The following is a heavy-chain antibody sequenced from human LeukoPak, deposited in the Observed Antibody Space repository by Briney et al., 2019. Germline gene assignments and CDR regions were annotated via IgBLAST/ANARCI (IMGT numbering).Heavy chain of an antibody. V-gene: IGHV4-59*01. CDR1: GGSISSYY. J-gene: IGHJ3*02. CDR3: AREIPVYDSSAVDAFDI. Sequence: SETLSLTCTVSGGSISSYYWSWIRQPPGKGLEWIGYIYYSGSTNYNPSLKSRVTISVDTSKNQFSLKLSSVTAADTAVYYCAREIPVYDSSAVDAFDIWGQGTMVTVSS. D-gene: IGHD3-22*01. CDR2: IYYSGST.